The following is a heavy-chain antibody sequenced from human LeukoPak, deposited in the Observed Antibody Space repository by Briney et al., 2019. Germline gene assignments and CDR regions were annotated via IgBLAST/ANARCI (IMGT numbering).Heavy chain of an antibody. D-gene: IGHD1-26*01. CDR3: AREALVGATKKAHSKYYYGMDV. V-gene: IGHV1-2*04. J-gene: IGHJ6*02. Sequence: ASVKVSCKTSGYTFINYGITWVRQAPGQGLEWMGWINPNSGGTNYAQKFQGWVTMTRDTSISTAYMELSRLRSDDTAVYYCAREALVGATKKAHSKYYYGMDVWGQGTTVTVSS. CDR2: INPNSGGT. CDR1: GYTFINYG.